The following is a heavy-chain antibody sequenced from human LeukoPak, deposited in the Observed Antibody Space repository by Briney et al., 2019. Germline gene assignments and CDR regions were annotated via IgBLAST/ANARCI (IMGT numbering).Heavy chain of an antibody. V-gene: IGHV1-18*01. CDR1: GYTFTSYG. CDR2: ISTYNGYT. Sequence: ASVKVSCKASGYTFTSYGVSWVRQAPGQELERMGWISTYNGYTNNTQKLQGRVTMSTDTSTSTVYMELRSLRSDDTAVYYCASHKDYGDYYYFDYWGQGTLVTVSS. J-gene: IGHJ4*02. CDR3: ASHKDYGDYYYFDY. D-gene: IGHD4-17*01.